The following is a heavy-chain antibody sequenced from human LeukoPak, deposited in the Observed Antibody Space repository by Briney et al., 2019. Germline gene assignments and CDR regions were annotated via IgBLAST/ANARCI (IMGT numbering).Heavy chain of an antibody. J-gene: IGHJ6*03. CDR3: ARDHYGSGSYKYYYYYYMDV. CDR2: FDPEDGET. CDR1: GYTLTELS. Sequence: ASVKVSCKVSGYTLTELSMHWVRQAPGKGLEWMGGFDPEDGETIYAQKFQGRVTITADKSTSTAYMELSSLRSEDTAVYYCARDHYGSGSYKYYYYYYMDVWGKGTTVTVSS. D-gene: IGHD3-10*01. V-gene: IGHV1-24*01.